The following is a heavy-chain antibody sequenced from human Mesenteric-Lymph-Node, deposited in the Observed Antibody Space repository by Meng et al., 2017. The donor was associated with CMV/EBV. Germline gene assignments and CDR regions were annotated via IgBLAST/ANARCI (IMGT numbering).Heavy chain of an antibody. CDR1: SISSGGYY. J-gene: IGHJ5*02. CDR2: IYYSGST. V-gene: IGHV4-31*02. D-gene: IGHD5-18*01. Sequence: SISSGGYYWSWIRQHPGKGLEWIGYIYYSGSTYYNPSLKSRVTISVDTSKNQFSLKLSSVTAADTAVYYCARGYRGYSYGSRGWFDPWGQGTPVTVSS. CDR3: ARGYRGYSYGSRGWFDP.